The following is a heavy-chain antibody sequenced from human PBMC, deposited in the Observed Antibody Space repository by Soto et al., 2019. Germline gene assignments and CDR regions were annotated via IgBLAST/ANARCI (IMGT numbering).Heavy chain of an antibody. CDR3: AKEWTRLGHPYFDQ. D-gene: IGHD7-27*01. CDR2: ISDSGSNT. Sequence: EVQLLESGGGLVQPGGSLRLSCAASGFTFSSYAMSWVRQAPGKGLEWLSGISDSGSNTFYADSVKGRFTISRDNSKNTLYLQMNSLPAEDTALYYCAKEWTRLGHPYFDQWGQGALVTVSS. J-gene: IGHJ4*02. CDR1: GFTFSSYA. V-gene: IGHV3-23*01.